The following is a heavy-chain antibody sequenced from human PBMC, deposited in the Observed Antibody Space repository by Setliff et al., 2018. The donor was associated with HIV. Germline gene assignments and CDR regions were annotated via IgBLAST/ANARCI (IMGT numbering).Heavy chain of an antibody. CDR2: IDYSGST. D-gene: IGHD1-26*01. CDR3: ARGRGSY. Sequence: PSETLSLTCAVSGYSISSGYYWGWIRQPPGRGLEWIGYIDYSGSTNQNPSLKSRVSISLDTSKNQFSLKLSSVTAADTAVYYCARGRGSYWGQGTLVTVSS. CDR1: GYSISSGYY. V-gene: IGHV4-38-2*01. J-gene: IGHJ4*02.